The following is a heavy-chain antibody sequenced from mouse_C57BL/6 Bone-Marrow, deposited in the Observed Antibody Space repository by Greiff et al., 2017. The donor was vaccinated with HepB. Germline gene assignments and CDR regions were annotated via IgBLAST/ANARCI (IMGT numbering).Heavy chain of an antibody. Sequence: EVHLVESEGGLVQPGSSMKLSCTASGFTFSDYYMAWVRQVPEKGLEWVANINYDGSSTYYLDSLKSRFIISRDNAKNILYLQMSSLKSEDTATYYCARVRGYLYYYAMDYWGQGTSVTVSS. CDR3: ARVRGYLYYYAMDY. CDR1: GFTFSDYY. J-gene: IGHJ4*01. D-gene: IGHD2-2*01. CDR2: INYDGSST. V-gene: IGHV5-16*01.